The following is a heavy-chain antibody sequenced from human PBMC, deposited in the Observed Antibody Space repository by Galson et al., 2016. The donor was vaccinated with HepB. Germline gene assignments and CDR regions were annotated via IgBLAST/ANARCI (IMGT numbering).Heavy chain of an antibody. Sequence: ETLSLTCAVSGVSITSNDWWSWVRQPPGQGLEWIGQIFHSGRVNYTPSLASRGTISIDTSNNHFSLRLTSVTAADTALYYCARQYWGGPSDYWGQGTLVTVSS. CDR2: IFHSGRV. CDR1: GVSITSNDW. J-gene: IGHJ4*02. D-gene: IGHD2/OR15-2a*01. CDR3: ARQYWGGPSDY. V-gene: IGHV4-4*02.